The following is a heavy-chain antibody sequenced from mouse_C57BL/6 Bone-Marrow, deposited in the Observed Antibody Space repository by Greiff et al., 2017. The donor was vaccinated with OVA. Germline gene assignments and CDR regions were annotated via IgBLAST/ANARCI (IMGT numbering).Heavy chain of an antibody. Sequence: QVQLKQSGAELVRPGASVTLSCKASGYTFTDYEMHWVKQTPVHGLEWIGAIDPETGGTAYNHKFKGKAILTADKSSSTVYMELRSLTSEDSAVYYCTVGRFAYWGQGTLVTVSA. J-gene: IGHJ3*01. CDR2: IDPETGGT. V-gene: IGHV1-15*01. CDR3: TVGRFAY. CDR1: GYTFTDYE.